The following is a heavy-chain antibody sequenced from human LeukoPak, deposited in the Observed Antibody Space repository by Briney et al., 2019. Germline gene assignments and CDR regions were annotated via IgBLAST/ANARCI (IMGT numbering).Heavy chain of an antibody. CDR2: INPNSGGT. Sequence: ASVKVSCKASGYTFTGYYMHWVQQAPGQGLEWMGWINPNSGGTNYAQKFQGRVTMTRDTSISTAYMELSRLRSDDTAVYYCARDIRWGYGDYGGVFDPWGQGTLVTVSP. CDR3: ARDIRWGYGDYGGVFDP. CDR1: GYTFTGYY. J-gene: IGHJ5*02. D-gene: IGHD4-17*01. V-gene: IGHV1-2*02.